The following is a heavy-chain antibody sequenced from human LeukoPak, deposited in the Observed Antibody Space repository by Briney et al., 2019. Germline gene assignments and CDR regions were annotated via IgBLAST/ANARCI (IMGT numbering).Heavy chain of an antibody. D-gene: IGHD2-2*01. CDR1: GFTFSSYS. CDR3: ARDEVVPAASYAFDI. Sequence: GGSLRLSCAASGFTFSSYSMNWVRQAPGKGLEWVSYISSSSSTIYYADSVKGRFTISRDNAKNSLYLQMNSLRAEDTAVYYCARDEVVPAASYAFDIWGRGTMVTVSS. J-gene: IGHJ3*02. CDR2: ISSSSSTI. V-gene: IGHV3-48*01.